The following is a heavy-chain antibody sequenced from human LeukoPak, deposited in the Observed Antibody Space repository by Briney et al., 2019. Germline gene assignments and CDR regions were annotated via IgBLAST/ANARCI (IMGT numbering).Heavy chain of an antibody. J-gene: IGHJ4*02. D-gene: IGHD2-21*02. Sequence: SETLSLTCTVSGGSISSSSYYWGWIRQPPGKGLERIGSIYYSGSTYYNPSLKSRVTISVDTAKNQFSLKMSSLTAADTAVYYCARGLSHNDYSFDYWGQGTLVTVSS. CDR1: GGSISSSSYY. CDR3: ARGLSHNDYSFDY. V-gene: IGHV4-39*01. CDR2: IYYSGST.